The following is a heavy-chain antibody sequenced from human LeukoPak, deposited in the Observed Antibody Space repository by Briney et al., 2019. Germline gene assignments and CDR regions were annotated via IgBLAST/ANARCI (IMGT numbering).Heavy chain of an antibody. Sequence: ASVKVACKASGYTFSDYYMHWVRQAPGQGLEWMGWIGPNSGGTNYAQKFQGRVTMTRDTSISTAYMELSRLISDDTAVYYCARSNIAVRRGDNWFDPWGQGTLVTVSS. CDR3: ARSNIAVRRGDNWFDP. CDR1: GYTFSDYY. J-gene: IGHJ5*02. CDR2: IGPNSGGT. D-gene: IGHD6-6*01. V-gene: IGHV1-2*02.